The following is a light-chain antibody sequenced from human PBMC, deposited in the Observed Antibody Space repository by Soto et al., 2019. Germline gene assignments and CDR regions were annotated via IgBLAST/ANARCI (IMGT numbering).Light chain of an antibody. V-gene: IGKV1-33*01. J-gene: IGKJ4*01. CDR3: QQFDNLPLT. Sequence: DIQMTQSPSSLSASVGDRATITCQASQSITNYLNWYQQKPGKAPKILIYDASVLEAGVPSRFSGGGSGTHFTLTITSLQAEDVATYYCQQFDNLPLTFGGGTNLEIK. CDR2: DAS. CDR1: QSITNY.